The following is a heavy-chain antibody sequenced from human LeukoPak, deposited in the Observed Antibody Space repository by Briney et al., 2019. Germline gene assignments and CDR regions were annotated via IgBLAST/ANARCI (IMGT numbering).Heavy chain of an antibody. CDR2: ISGSGYTI. J-gene: IGHJ6*03. V-gene: IGHV3-48*03. Sequence: HTGGSLRPSCAASGFSFSSYEMNWLRQAPGKGPEWVSYISGSGYTIYYADSVKGRFTISRDNAKNSLYLQMNSLRAEDTAVYYCASPDFNVQIDYMDVWGKGTTVTVSS. CDR3: ASPDFNVQIDYMDV. CDR1: GFSFSSYE. D-gene: IGHD3-3*01.